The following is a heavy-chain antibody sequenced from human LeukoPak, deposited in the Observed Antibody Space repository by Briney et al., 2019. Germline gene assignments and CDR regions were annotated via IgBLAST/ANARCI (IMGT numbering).Heavy chain of an antibody. CDR2: IIPIFGTA. Sequence: SVKVSCKASGGTFSSYAISWVRQAPGQGLEWVGRIIPIFGTANYAQKFQGRVTITTDESTSTAYMELSSLRSEDTAVYYCARVGVQRAGTDYYYYYMDVWGKGTTVTVSS. V-gene: IGHV1-69*05. CDR3: ARVGVQRAGTDYYYYYMDV. D-gene: IGHD6-13*01. CDR1: GGTFSSYA. J-gene: IGHJ6*03.